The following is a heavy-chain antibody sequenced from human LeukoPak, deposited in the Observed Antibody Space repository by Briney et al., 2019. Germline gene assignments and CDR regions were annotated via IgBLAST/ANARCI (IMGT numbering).Heavy chain of an antibody. CDR1: GYRFTGYY. D-gene: IGHD5-18*01. CDR2: INPNSGGT. Sequence: ASVKVSCKASGYRFTGYYIHWVRQAPGQGLEWMGWINPNSGGTNYAQKFQGRVTMTRDTSISTAYMELSRLRSDDTAVDFCARGDTSMAYWYSDLWGRGTLVTVSS. V-gene: IGHV1-2*02. J-gene: IGHJ2*01. CDR3: ARGDTSMAYWYSDL.